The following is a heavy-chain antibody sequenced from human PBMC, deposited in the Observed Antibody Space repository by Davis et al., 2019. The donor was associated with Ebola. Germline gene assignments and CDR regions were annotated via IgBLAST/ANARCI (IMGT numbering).Heavy chain of an antibody. D-gene: IGHD1-26*01. CDR3: ARADTYTGIYSHFDS. CDR1: GGSFSGYY. Sequence: MPSETLSLTCAVYGGSFSGYYWSWIRQPPGKGLEWIGEINHSGSTNYNPSLKSRVTISVDTSKNQFSLKLSSVTAADTAVYYCARADTYTGIYSHFDSWGLGTLVTVS. V-gene: IGHV4-34*01. J-gene: IGHJ4*02. CDR2: INHSGST.